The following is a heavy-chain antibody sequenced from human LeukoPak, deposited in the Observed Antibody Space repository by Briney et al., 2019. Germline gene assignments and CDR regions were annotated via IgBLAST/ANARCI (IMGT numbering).Heavy chain of an antibody. CDR1: GFTFDDYA. Sequence: PGGSLRLSCAASGFTFDDYAMHWVRQAPGKGLEWVSGISWNSGSIGYADSVKGRFTISRDNAKNSLYLQMNSLRAEDMALYYCAKDRSDIVATLFDYWAREPWSPSPQ. V-gene: IGHV3-9*03. J-gene: IGHJ4*02. CDR2: ISWNSGSI. CDR3: AKDRSDIVATLFDY. D-gene: IGHD5-12*01.